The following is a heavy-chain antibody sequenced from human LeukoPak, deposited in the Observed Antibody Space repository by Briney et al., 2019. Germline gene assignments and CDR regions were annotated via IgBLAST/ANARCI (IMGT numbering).Heavy chain of an antibody. D-gene: IGHD6-19*01. Sequence: GESLKISCKGSGYSFTSYWIGWVRQMPGKGLEWMGIIYPGDSDTRYSPSFQGQVTISADKSISTAYLQWSSLKASDTAMYYCARHGSLEYSSGWSLGAFDIWGQGTMVTVSS. CDR2: IYPGDSDT. CDR1: GYSFTSYW. CDR3: ARHGSLEYSSGWSLGAFDI. J-gene: IGHJ3*02. V-gene: IGHV5-51*01.